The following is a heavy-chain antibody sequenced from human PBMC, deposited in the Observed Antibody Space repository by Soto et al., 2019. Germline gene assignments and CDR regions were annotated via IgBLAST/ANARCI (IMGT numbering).Heavy chain of an antibody. CDR3: ARGVTAGVDY. CDR2: MQPSSGRT. V-gene: IGHV1-8*01. J-gene: IGHJ4*02. Sequence: ASVKVSCKASGYSFTGLDINWVRQTTGQGLEWMGWMQPSSGRTGYAQKFQGRVTMTRDTSINTAYMELSSLTSDDTAFYYCARGVTAGVDYWGQGTLVTVSS. CDR1: GYSFTGLD. D-gene: IGHD1-26*01.